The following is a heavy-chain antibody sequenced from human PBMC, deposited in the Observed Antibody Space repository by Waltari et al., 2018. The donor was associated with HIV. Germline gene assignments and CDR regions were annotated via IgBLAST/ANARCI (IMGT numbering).Heavy chain of an antibody. J-gene: IGHJ4*02. CDR1: VGTFSSYA. CDR3: ARVNDLDIVVVPAAIRRYYFDY. V-gene: IGHV1-69*01. Sequence: QVQLVQSGAEVQKPGSSVQVSCKASVGTFSSYAISWVRQAPGQGLEWMGGIIPIFGTANYAQKFQGRVTITADESTSTAYMELSSLRSEDTAVYYCARVNDLDIVVVPAAIRRYYFDYWGQG. CDR2: IIPIFGTA. D-gene: IGHD2-2*02.